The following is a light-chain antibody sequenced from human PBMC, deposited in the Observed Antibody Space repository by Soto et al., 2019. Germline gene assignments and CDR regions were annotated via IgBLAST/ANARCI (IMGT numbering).Light chain of an antibody. CDR1: QDISNY. CDR3: QQYYSYPYT. J-gene: IGKJ2*01. V-gene: IGKV1-33*01. CDR2: DAS. Sequence: DIQMTRSPSSLSASVGDRVTITCQASQDISNYLNWYQQKPGKAPKLLIYDASNLETGVPSRFSGSGSGTDFTLTISSLQSEDFATYYCQQYYSYPYTFGQGTK.